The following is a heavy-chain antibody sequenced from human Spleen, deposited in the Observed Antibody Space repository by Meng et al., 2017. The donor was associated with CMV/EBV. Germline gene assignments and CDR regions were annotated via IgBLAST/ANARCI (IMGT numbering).Heavy chain of an antibody. Sequence: GESLKISCVASGVTFSTSGMNWVRQAPGKGLEWVANIKQDGSEKHYVDSVKGRFTISRDNAKNSLYLQMNSLRAEDTAVYYCARDVGEWLPLNWGQGTLVTVSS. V-gene: IGHV3-7*01. CDR2: IKQDGSEK. D-gene: IGHD3-10*01. CDR1: GVTFSTSG. CDR3: ARDVGEWLPLN. J-gene: IGHJ4*02.